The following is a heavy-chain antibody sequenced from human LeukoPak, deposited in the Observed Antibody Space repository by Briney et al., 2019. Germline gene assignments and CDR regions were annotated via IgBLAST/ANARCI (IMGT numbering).Heavy chain of an antibody. J-gene: IGHJ4*02. CDR2: MSYDGTTK. V-gene: IGHV3-30*03. CDR1: GFIFSTYG. CDR3: ARGLVSSSGWMVY. D-gene: IGHD6-19*01. Sequence: QPGRSLRLSCAASGFIFSTYGMNWVRQAPGKGLEWVAIMSYDGTTKYYADSVKGRFTVSRDTSKSTLYLQMDSLRPEDTAVYYCARGLVSSSGWMVYWGQGTLVTVSS.